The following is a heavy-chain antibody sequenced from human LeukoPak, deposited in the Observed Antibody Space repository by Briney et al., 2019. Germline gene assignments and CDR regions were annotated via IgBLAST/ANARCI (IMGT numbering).Heavy chain of an antibody. CDR3: AILGYCSGGSCYSRDY. Sequence: GGSLRLSCAASGFTFSSYAMSWVRQAPGKRLEWVSAISGSGGSTYYADSVKGRFTISRDNSKNTLYLQMNSLRADDTAVYYCAILGYCSGGSCYSRDYWGQGTLVTVSS. CDR1: GFTFSSYA. D-gene: IGHD2-15*01. J-gene: IGHJ4*02. CDR2: ISGSGGST. V-gene: IGHV3-23*01.